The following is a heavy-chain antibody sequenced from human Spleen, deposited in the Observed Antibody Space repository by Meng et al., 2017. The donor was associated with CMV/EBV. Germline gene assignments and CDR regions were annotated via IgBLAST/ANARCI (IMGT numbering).Heavy chain of an antibody. D-gene: IGHD2-2*01. Sequence: GSLRLSCAVYGGSFSGYYWSWIRQSPGKGLEWIGEINHSGSTNYNPSLKSRVTISVDTSKNQFSLKLSSVTAADTAVYYCARGNGYCSSTSCSLGWFDPWGQGTLVTVSS. J-gene: IGHJ5*02. CDR2: INHSGST. CDR1: GGSFSGYY. CDR3: ARGNGYCSSTSCSLGWFDP. V-gene: IGHV4-34*01.